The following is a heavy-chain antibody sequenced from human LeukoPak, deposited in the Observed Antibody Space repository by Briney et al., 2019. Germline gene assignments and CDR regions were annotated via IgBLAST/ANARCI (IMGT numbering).Heavy chain of an antibody. D-gene: IGHD3-9*01. CDR3: ARHRFFDSSSPFDY. CDR2: IYYSGST. Sequence: SETLSLTCTVSGGSISSSSSYWGWIRQPPGKGLEWIGGIYYSGSTYYNPSLKSRVTISVDPSKNQFSLKLSSVTAAGKAVYYCARHRFFDSSSPFDYWGQGTLVTVSS. J-gene: IGHJ4*02. V-gene: IGHV4-39*01. CDR1: GGSISSSSSY.